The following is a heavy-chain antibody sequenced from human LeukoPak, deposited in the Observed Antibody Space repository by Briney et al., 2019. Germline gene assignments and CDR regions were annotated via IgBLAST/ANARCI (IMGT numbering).Heavy chain of an antibody. D-gene: IGHD2-15*01. J-gene: IGHJ4*02. Sequence: SETLSLTCAVYGGSFSGYYWSWIRQPPGKGLEWIGEINHSGSTNYNPSLKSRVTISVDTSKNQFSLKLSSVTAADTAVYYCARGPCSGSCYPIPNDYWGQGTLVTVSS. CDR3: ARGPCSGSCYPIPNDY. CDR1: GGSFSGYY. V-gene: IGHV4-34*01. CDR2: INHSGST.